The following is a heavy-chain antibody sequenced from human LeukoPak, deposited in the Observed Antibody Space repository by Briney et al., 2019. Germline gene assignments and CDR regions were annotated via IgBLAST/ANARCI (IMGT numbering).Heavy chain of an antibody. J-gene: IGHJ6*02. V-gene: IGHV1-2*02. CDR3: ARDSSSWYGHYYYGMDV. CDR1: GYTFTGYY. CDR2: INVNSGGT. Sequence: ASVKVSCKASGYTFTGYYMHWVRQAPGQGLEWMGWINVNSGGTNYAQKFQGRVTMTRDTSISTAYMELSRLRSDDTAVYYCARDSSSWYGHYYYGMDVWGQGTTVTVSS. D-gene: IGHD6-13*01.